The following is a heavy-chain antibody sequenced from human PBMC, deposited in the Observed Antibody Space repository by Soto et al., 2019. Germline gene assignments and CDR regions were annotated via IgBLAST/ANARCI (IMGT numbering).Heavy chain of an antibody. CDR1: GYSISSGYY. CDR2: IYHSGST. V-gene: IGHV4-38-2*02. J-gene: IGHJ1*01. Sequence: PSDTLSLTCALSGYSISSGYYWGWIRQPPGKGLEWIGSIYHSGSTYYTPSLKSRVTISVVTSKHQFSLKLSSVTAADTAVYDCERERSSPPLGEYVQHWGQGTLGTGSS. D-gene: IGHD3-10*01. CDR3: ERERSSPPLGEYVQH.